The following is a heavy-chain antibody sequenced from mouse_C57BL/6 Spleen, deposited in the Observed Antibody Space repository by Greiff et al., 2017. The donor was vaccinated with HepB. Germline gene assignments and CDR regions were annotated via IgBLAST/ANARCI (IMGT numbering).Heavy chain of an antibody. CDR1: GYTFTSYW. CDR3: ARSGDWSEDY. J-gene: IGHJ4*01. D-gene: IGHD3-1*01. V-gene: IGHV1-50*01. CDR2: IDPSDSYT. Sequence: QVHVKQPGAELVKPGASVKLSCKASGYTFTSYWMQWVKQRPGQGLEWIGEIDPSDSYTNYNQKFKGKATLTVDTSSSTAYMQLSSLTSEDSAVYYCARSGDWSEDYWGQGTSVTVSS.